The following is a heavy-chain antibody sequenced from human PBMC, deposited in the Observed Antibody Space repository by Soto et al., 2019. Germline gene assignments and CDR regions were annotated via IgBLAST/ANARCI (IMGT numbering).Heavy chain of an antibody. Sequence: QVKLVQSGAEVREPGASVKVSCKASGYSFTSLGINWVRQTAGQGLEWMGWMQPSTGRTGYAQKFQGRVTMTRDTSINTAYMELTTLTSDDTAFYYCARGVSAGVDYWGQGTLVTVSS. V-gene: IGHV1-8*01. CDR2: MQPSTGRT. CDR1: GYSFTSLG. CDR3: ARGVSAGVDY. D-gene: IGHD1-26*01. J-gene: IGHJ4*02.